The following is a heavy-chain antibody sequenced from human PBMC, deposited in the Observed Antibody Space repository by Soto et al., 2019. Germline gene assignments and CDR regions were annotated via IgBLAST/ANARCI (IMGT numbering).Heavy chain of an antibody. CDR1: GFTFTNYG. J-gene: IGHJ6*02. CDR2: IWYDGGNK. CDR3: ARDRCSSSNCYAHYYDMDV. V-gene: IGHV3-33*01. D-gene: IGHD2-2*01. Sequence: GGSLRLSCEASGFTFTNYGMHWVRQAPGKGLEWVAVIWYDGGNKYYADSVEGRFTISRDNSENMVCLQMNSLRAEDTAVYYCARDRCSSSNCYAHYYDMDVWGQGTTVTVSS.